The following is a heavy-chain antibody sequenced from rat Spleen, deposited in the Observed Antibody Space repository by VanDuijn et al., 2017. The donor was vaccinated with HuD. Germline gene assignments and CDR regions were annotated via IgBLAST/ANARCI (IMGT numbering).Heavy chain of an antibody. CDR3: ATRHDYFDY. J-gene: IGHJ2*01. CDR2: IIYDGSST. Sequence: EVQLVESDGGLVQPGRSLKLSCAASGFIFSDYYMAWVRQAPTEGLEWVATIIYDGSSTYYRDSVKGRFTISRDNAKSTLYLQMDSLRSEDTATYYCATRHDYFDYWGPGVMVTVSS. CDR1: GFIFSDYY. V-gene: IGHV5S10*01.